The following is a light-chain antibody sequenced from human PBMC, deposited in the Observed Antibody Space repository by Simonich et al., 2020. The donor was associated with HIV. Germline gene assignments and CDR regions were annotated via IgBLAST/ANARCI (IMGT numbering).Light chain of an antibody. CDR3: HQSSSLPFT. J-gene: IGKJ3*01. CDR2: YAS. CDR1: QSIGSS. V-gene: IGKV6-21*01. Sequence: EIVLTQSPDFQSVTPKEKATITCRARQSIGSSLLWYQQKPAQSPKHLIKYASQSCSGVPSRFSGSGTGTDFTLTINSLEAEDAATYYCHQSSSLPFTFGPGTKVDIK.